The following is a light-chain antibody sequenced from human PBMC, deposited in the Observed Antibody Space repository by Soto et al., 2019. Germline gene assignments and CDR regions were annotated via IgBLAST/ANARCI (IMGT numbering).Light chain of an antibody. V-gene: IGKV1-5*03. CDR2: RAS. Sequence: DIQMTQSPSTLSASVGDRVTITCRASQSISSWLAWYQQKPGKAPKLLIYRASTLESGVPSRFSGSGSGTEFTLTISSLQPDDFAAYYCQQYHSGGTFGQGTKVDIK. J-gene: IGKJ1*01. CDR3: QQYHSGGT. CDR1: QSISSW.